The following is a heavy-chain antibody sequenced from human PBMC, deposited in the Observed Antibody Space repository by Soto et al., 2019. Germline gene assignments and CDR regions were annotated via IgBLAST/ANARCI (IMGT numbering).Heavy chain of an antibody. Sequence: AGGSLRLSCAASGFTFSDYYMSWIRQAPGKGLEWVSYISSSGSTIYYADSVKGRFTISRDNAKNSLYLQMNSLRAEDTAVYYCARVAYSYGYYFDYWGQGTLVTVSS. CDR2: ISSSGSTI. CDR1: GFTFSDYY. J-gene: IGHJ4*02. D-gene: IGHD5-18*01. V-gene: IGHV3-11*01. CDR3: ARVAYSYGYYFDY.